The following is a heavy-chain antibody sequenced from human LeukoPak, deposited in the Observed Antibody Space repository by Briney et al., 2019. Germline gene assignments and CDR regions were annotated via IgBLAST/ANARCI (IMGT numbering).Heavy chain of an antibody. J-gene: IGHJ4*02. CDR1: GFTFSSYA. V-gene: IGHV3-23*01. Sequence: GGSLRLSCAAFGFTFSSYAMSWVRQAPGKGLEWVSGISGSGGSTYNADSVKGRFSISRDNSKNTLYLQMNSLRAEDTAVYYCARGWYPFDYWGQGTLVTVSS. CDR3: ARGWYPFDY. CDR2: ISGSGGST. D-gene: IGHD6-13*01.